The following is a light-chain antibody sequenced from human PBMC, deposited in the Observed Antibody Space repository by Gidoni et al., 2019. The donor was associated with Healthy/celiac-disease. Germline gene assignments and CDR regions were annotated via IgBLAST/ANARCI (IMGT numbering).Light chain of an antibody. J-gene: IGKJ4*01. CDR2: GAS. Sequence: EIVMTQSPATLSVSPGERATLSCRASQSVSSNLTSYQQKPGQDPRLLIYGASTRATGIPARFSGSGSGTEFTLTIRSLQSEDFAVYYCQQYNNWPGGSFGGGTKVEIK. CDR1: QSVSSN. V-gene: IGKV3-15*01. CDR3: QQYNNWPGGS.